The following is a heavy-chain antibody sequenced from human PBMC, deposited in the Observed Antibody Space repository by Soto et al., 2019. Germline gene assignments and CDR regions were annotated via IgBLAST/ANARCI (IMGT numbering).Heavy chain of an antibody. V-gene: IGHV3-23*01. Sequence: EVQLLESGGGLVQPGGSLRLSCAASRFTLRNYVVNWVRQAPGKGLEWVSTTGGSGDTYYPDSVKGRFTISRDNSKNTVYVEMITLRAEDTAVYYCATSGHCGGLRCSSFDMWGQGTVVTVSS. CDR3: ATSGHCGGLRCSSFDM. CDR1: RFTLRNYV. D-gene: IGHD2-21*01. CDR2: TGGSGDT. J-gene: IGHJ3*02.